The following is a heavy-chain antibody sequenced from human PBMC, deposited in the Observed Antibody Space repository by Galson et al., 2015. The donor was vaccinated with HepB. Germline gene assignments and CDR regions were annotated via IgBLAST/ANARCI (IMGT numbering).Heavy chain of an antibody. CDR3: ARETRQLKPDTAMVKRIGYFDY. CDR1: GGSISSYY. J-gene: IGHJ4*02. V-gene: IGHV4-59*01. D-gene: IGHD5-18*01. Sequence: SETLSLTCTVSGGSISSYYWSWIRQPPGKGLEWIGYIYYSGSTNYNPSLKSRVTISVDTSKNQFSLKLSSVTAADTAVYYCARETRQLKPDTAMVKRIGYFDYWGQGTLVTVSS. CDR2: IYYSGST.